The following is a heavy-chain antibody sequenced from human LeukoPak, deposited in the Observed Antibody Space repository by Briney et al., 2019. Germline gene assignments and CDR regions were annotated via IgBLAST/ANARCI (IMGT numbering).Heavy chain of an antibody. CDR2: ITASGDTT. D-gene: IGHD4-11*01. CDR1: GFTFSGYA. J-gene: IGHJ4*02. V-gene: IGHV3-23*01. CDR3: ADSNYWYPVDY. Sequence: GGSLRLSCAASGFTFSGYAMRWVRQAPGKGLEWVSSITASGDTTYYADSGKGRFTISRDNSKNTLYLQMNSLRAEDTAIYYCADSNYWYPVDYWGQGTLVTVSS.